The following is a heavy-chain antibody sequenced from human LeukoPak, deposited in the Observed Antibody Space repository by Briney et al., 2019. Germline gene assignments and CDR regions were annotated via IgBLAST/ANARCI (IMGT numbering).Heavy chain of an antibody. D-gene: IGHD2-15*01. J-gene: IGHJ6*03. V-gene: IGHV3-33*07. Sequence: GGSLRLSCIPSGFTFNSYAMFWVRQAPGKGLEWVSLIWYDGSNKYYVDPVKGRFTISRDNSKNTLFLQMNSLRAEDTAVYYCARARGWQPNYYYYYMDVWGAGTTVTVSS. CDR3: ARARGWQPNYYYYYMDV. CDR1: GFTFNSYA. CDR2: IWYDGSNK.